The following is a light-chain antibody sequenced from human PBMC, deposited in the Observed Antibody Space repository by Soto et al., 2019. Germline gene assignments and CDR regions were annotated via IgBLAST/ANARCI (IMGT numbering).Light chain of an antibody. V-gene: IGLV2-11*01. Sequence: QSALTPPRSVSGSPGQSVTISCTGTSSDVGGYNYVSWYQQHPGKAPKLMIYDVSKRPSGVPDRFSGSKSGNTASLTISGLQAEDEADYYCCSYAGSYFFGTGTKLTVL. CDR3: CSYAGSYF. J-gene: IGLJ1*01. CDR2: DVS. CDR1: SSDVGGYNY.